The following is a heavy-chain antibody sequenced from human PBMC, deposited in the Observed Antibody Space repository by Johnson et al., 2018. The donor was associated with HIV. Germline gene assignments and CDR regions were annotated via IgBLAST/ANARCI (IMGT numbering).Heavy chain of an antibody. J-gene: IGHJ3*02. D-gene: IGHD1-26*01. Sequence: VQLVESGGGVVQPGRSLRLSCAASGFTFSSYGMHWVRQAPGKGLEWVAVISYDGRNKYYGDSVKGRFTISRDNSKKTQYLQMNILRAEDTAVYYCARDKGGIVGYDSCDIWGQVTMVTVSS. V-gene: IGHV3-30*03. CDR3: ARDKGGIVGYDSCDI. CDR1: GFTFSSYG. CDR2: ISYDGRNK.